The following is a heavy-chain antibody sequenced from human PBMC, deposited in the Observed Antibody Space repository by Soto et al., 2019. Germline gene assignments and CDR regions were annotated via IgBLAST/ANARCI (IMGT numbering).Heavy chain of an antibody. CDR1: GFTFSSYW. V-gene: IGHV3-7*01. J-gene: IGHJ3*02. D-gene: IGHD4-17*01. Sequence: PGGSLRLSCAASGFTFSSYWMSWVRQAPGKGLEWVANIKQDGSEKYYVDYVKGRFTISRDNAKNSLYLQMNSLRAEDTAVYYCTRPDYGDYWDAFDIWGQGTMVTVSS. CDR3: TRPDYGDYWDAFDI. CDR2: IKQDGSEK.